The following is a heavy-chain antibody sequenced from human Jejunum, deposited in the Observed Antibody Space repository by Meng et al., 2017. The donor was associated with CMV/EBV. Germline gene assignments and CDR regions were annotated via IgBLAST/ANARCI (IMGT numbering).Heavy chain of an antibody. CDR3: ASYSVTWGWLDP. D-gene: IGHD3-16*01. CDR2: MSYSGDS. Sequence: CTVSGGSISSSAFYWGLLRQPPGKGLEWIGRMSYSGDSYYNPSLKSRVTISLDTSKNQFSLRLTSVTDADTAVYYCASYSVTWGWLDPWGQGILVTVSS. J-gene: IGHJ5*02. V-gene: IGHV4-39*07. CDR1: GGSISSSAFY.